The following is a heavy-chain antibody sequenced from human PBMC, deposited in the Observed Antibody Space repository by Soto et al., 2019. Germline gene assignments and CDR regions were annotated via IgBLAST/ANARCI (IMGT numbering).Heavy chain of an antibody. CDR1: GYSFTSYW. CDR2: IYPGDSDT. V-gene: IGHV5-51*01. J-gene: IGHJ6*02. Sequence: PGESLKISCKGSGYSFTSYWIGWVRQMPGKGLEWMGIIYPGDSDTRYSPSFQGQVTISADKSISTAYLQWSSLKASDTAMYYCARAGGSYDILTGYYREDYYYYYYGMDVWGQGTTVTVSS. CDR3: ARAGGSYDILTGYYREDYYYYYYGMDV. D-gene: IGHD3-9*01.